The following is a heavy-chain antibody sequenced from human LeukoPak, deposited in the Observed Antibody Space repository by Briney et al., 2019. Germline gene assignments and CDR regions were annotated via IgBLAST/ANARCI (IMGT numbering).Heavy chain of an antibody. D-gene: IGHD3-3*01. CDR2: IYYSGST. V-gene: IGHV4-61*01. J-gene: IGHJ4*02. CDR3: ARARSGYDFFVDY. Sequence: KPSEALSLTCTASGGSVSGATYYWNWIRQPPGKGLEWIGYIYYSGSTKHNPPLKSRGTISIDTSKNQFSLKLSSVTAADTAVYYCARARSGYDFFVDYWGQGTLVTVSS. CDR1: GGSVSGATYY.